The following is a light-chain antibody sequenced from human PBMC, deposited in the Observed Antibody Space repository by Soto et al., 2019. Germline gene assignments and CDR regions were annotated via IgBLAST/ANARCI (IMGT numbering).Light chain of an antibody. Sequence: QSALTQPASVSGSPGQSITMSCTGTASDIGAHNFVSWYQQHPGKAPRLLIYDVNKRPSGVSIRFSGSKSGSTAFLTISGVQAEDEADYYCKSYRDSNYVFGTGTKVTVL. CDR1: ASDIGAHNF. CDR3: KSYRDSNYV. J-gene: IGLJ1*01. CDR2: DVN. V-gene: IGLV2-14*03.